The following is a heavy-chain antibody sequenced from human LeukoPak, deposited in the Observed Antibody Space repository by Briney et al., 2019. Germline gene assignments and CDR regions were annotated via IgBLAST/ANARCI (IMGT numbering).Heavy chain of an antibody. CDR2: IYHSGST. CDR1: GGSISSSNW. CDR3: ARDRRSYDYVWGSYREQGLDAFDI. J-gene: IGHJ3*02. V-gene: IGHV4-4*02. Sequence: SGTLSLTCAVSGGSISSSNWWSWVRQPPGKGLEWIGEIYHSGSTNYNPSLKSRVTISVGKSKNQFSLKLSSVTAADTAVYYCARDRRSYDYVWGSYREQGLDAFDIWGQGAMVTVSS. D-gene: IGHD3-16*02.